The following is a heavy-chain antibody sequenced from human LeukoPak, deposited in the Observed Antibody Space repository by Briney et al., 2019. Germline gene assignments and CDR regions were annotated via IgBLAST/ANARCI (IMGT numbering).Heavy chain of an antibody. V-gene: IGHV3-11*05. D-gene: IGHD4-17*01. CDR3: ARGQITCTVNIDF. CDR1: GFTFSGYY. J-gene: IGHJ4*02. Sequence: GVPLRLSCAASGFTFSGYYMNWIRQTPGKGLEWVSCISGSSSHTDYADSVKGRFTISRDNAKNSLYLQMNSLRAEDTAVYYCARGQITCTVNIDFWGQGTLVTVSS. CDR2: ISGSSSHT.